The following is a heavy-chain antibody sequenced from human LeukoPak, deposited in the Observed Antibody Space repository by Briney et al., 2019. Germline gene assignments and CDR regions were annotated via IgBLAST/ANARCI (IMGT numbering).Heavy chain of an antibody. D-gene: IGHD3-22*01. J-gene: IGHJ5*02. Sequence: GGSLRLSCEASGFTFSNYAMHWVRQAPGKGLEWVALIWYDGRTEFYADSVKGRFTISRDNSENTLFLQMNSLRVEDTAVYYCARAPPVSDYYDSSGYYPWGQGTLVTVSS. V-gene: IGHV3-33*01. CDR3: ARAPPVSDYYDSSGYYP. CDR2: IWYDGRTE. CDR1: GFTFSNYA.